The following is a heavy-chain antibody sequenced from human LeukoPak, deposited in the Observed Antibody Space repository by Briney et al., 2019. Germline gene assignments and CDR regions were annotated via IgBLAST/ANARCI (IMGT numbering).Heavy chain of an antibody. J-gene: IGHJ5*02. CDR2: IYSGGST. D-gene: IGHD4-17*01. CDR3: AKLKNDYGDYNWFDP. CDR1: GFTVSSNY. Sequence: PGGSLRLSCAASGFTVSSNYMSWVRQAPGKGLEWVSVIYSGGSTYYADSVKGRFTISRDNSKNTLYLQMNSLRAEDTAVYYCAKLKNDYGDYNWFDPWGQGTLVTVSS. V-gene: IGHV3-53*05.